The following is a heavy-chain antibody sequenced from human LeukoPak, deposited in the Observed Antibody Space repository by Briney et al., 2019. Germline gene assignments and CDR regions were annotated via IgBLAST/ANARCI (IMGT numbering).Heavy chain of an antibody. CDR1: GFTFRSYW. CDR3: VVANCGDDCSH. CDR2: INSDGSST. V-gene: IGHV3-74*01. D-gene: IGHD2-21*02. J-gene: IGHJ4*02. Sequence: PGGSLRLPCAASGFTFRSYWMYWVRQAPGKGLVWVSRINSDGSSTSYADPVKGRFTISRDNTKNTLYLHMNSLRAEDTAVYYCVVANCGDDCSHWGQGSLVTVSS.